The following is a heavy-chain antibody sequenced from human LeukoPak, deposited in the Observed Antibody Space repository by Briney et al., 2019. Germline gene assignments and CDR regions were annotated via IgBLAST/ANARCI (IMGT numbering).Heavy chain of an antibody. CDR3: ARDRSFTVTNDY. CDR2: ISSSSSYI. J-gene: IGHJ4*02. D-gene: IGHD4-17*01. Sequence: GGSLRLSCAASGFTFSSYSMNWVRQAPGKGLEWVSSISSSSSYIYYADSVKGRFTISRDNAKNSLYLQMNSLRAEDTAVYYCARDRSFTVTNDYWGQGTMVTVSS. V-gene: IGHV3-21*01. CDR1: GFTFSSYS.